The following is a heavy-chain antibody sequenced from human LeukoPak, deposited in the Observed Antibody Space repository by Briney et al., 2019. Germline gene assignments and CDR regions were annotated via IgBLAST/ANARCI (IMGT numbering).Heavy chain of an antibody. Sequence: KPSETLSLTCNVSGASISNSTYYWGWIRQPPGKGLEWIGSIYYSGSTYCKPSLKSRLTISVDTSKNQFSLKLSSVTAADTAVYYCARGPVKYCSGGSCYPIGRSNWFDPWGQGTLVTVSS. CDR3: ARGPVKYCSGGSCYPIGRSNWFDP. J-gene: IGHJ5*02. CDR1: GASISNSTYY. CDR2: IYYSGST. V-gene: IGHV4-39*07. D-gene: IGHD2-15*01.